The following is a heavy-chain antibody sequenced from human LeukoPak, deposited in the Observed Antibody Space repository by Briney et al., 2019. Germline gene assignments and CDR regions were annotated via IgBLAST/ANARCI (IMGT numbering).Heavy chain of an antibody. CDR1: GFTFSSYW. D-gene: IGHD6-13*01. CDR3: ARAYSSSWYLYYYYGMDV. CDR2: ISYDGSNK. J-gene: IGHJ6*02. Sequence: GGSLRLSCAVSGFTFSSYWMHWVRQAPGKGLEWVAVISYDGSNKYYADSVKGRFTISRDNSKNTLYLQMNSLRAEDTAVYYCARAYSSSWYLYYYYGMDVWGQGTTVTVSS. V-gene: IGHV3-30-3*01.